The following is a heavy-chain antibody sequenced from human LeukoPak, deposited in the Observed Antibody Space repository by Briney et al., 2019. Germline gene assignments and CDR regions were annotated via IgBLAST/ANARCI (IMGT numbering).Heavy chain of an antibody. CDR3: ASDRTVYGSGTYRTGNLDY. D-gene: IGHD3-10*01. CDR2: INAGNGNT. Sequence: VASVKVSCKASGYTFTSYAMHWVRQAPGQRLEWMGWINAGNGNTKYSEKFQGRVTITRDTSASTAYMELSSLRSEDTAVYYCASDRTVYGSGTYRTGNLDYWGQGTLVTVSS. J-gene: IGHJ4*02. V-gene: IGHV1-3*01. CDR1: GYTFTSYA.